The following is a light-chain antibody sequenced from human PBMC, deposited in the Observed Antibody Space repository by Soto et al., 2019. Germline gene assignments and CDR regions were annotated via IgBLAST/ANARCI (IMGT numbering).Light chain of an antibody. V-gene: IGLV2-14*01. Sequence: QSALTPPASVSGSPGPSITISCTGTSSDVGGYNYVSWYQHHPGKAPKLMIYEVSNRPSGVSNRFSGSKSGNTASLTISGLQAEDEADYYCSSFTSSSTVVFGGGTKLTVL. CDR3: SSFTSSSTVV. CDR1: SSDVGGYNY. CDR2: EVS. J-gene: IGLJ2*01.